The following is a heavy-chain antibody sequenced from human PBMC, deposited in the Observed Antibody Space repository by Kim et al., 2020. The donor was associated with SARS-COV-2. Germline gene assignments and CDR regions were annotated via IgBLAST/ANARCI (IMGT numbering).Heavy chain of an antibody. Sequence: SETLSLTCAVSGGSISSSNWWSWVRQPPGKGLEWIGEIYHSGSTNYNPSLKSRVTISVDKSKNQFSLKLSSVTAADTAVYYCARDQGIAVAGYYYYGMDVWGQGTTVTVSS. CDR3: ARDQGIAVAGYYYYGMDV. CDR2: IYHSGST. V-gene: IGHV4-4*02. D-gene: IGHD6-19*01. J-gene: IGHJ6*02. CDR1: GGSISSSNW.